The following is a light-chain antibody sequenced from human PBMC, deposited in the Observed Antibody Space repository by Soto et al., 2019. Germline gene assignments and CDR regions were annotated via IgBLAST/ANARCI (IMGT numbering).Light chain of an antibody. CDR3: QVWHSSSDPVV. V-gene: IGLV3-21*02. CDR1: NIGTKT. CDR2: DDS. J-gene: IGLJ3*02. Sequence: SYELTQPPSVSVAPGQTARITCGGDNIGTKTVHWYQHKPGQAPVLVVHDDSDRPSGIPERFSGSNSGNTATLTISRVEAGDEADYHCQVWHSSSDPVVFGGGTKVTVL.